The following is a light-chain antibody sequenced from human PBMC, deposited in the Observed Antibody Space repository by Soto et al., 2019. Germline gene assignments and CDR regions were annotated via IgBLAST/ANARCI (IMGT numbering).Light chain of an antibody. CDR1: SSDVGGYNY. Sequence: QSVLTQPRSVSGSPGQSVTISCTGTSSDVGGYNYVSWYQQHPGKAPKVMIYDVSKRPSGGPDRFSGSKSGNTASLTISGLQAEDYADYYCCSYVGTNTSYVFGTGPKVTVL. J-gene: IGLJ1*01. V-gene: IGLV2-11*01. CDR2: DVS. CDR3: CSYVGTNTSYV.